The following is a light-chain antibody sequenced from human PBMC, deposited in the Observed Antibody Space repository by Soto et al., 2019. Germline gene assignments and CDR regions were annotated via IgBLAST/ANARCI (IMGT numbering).Light chain of an antibody. V-gene: IGKV3-20*01. J-gene: IGKJ2*01. Sequence: EVVLTQSPGTLSLSPGERATLSCRASQSVSNSYLAWYQQKPGQAPRLLIYGASSRATGIPDRFSGSGSGTDFNLTISRLEPEDLAVYYCQQYGSSPRTFGQGTKLEI. CDR1: QSVSNSY. CDR3: QQYGSSPRT. CDR2: GAS.